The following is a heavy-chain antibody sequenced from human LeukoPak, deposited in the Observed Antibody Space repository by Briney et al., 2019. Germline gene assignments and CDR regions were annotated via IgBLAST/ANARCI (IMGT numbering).Heavy chain of an antibody. CDR3: ARAGLYGGRHYNN. J-gene: IGHJ4*02. CDR2: IYYSGST. CDR1: GGSISSSSYY. V-gene: IGHV4-39*02. Sequence: PSETLSLTCTVSGGSISSSSYYWGWIRQPPRKGLQWIGTIYYSGSTYYNPSLKSRVTISVDTSENHFSLRLSSVTAADTAVYYCARAGLYGGRHYNNWGQGTLVTVSS. D-gene: IGHD4-23*01.